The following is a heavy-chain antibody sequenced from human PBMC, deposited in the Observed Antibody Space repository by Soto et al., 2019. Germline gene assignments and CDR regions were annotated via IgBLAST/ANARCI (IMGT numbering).Heavy chain of an antibody. Sequence: SETLSLTCAVSGGSISSSNWWSWVRQPPGKGLEWIGEIYHSGSTNYNPSLKSRVTISVDKSKNQFSLKLSSVTAADTAVYYWSRVQSAIAARPWYFDYWGQGTLVTVSS. CDR2: IYHSGST. D-gene: IGHD6-6*01. J-gene: IGHJ4*02. V-gene: IGHV4-4*02. CDR1: GGSISSSNW. CDR3: SRVQSAIAARPWYFDY.